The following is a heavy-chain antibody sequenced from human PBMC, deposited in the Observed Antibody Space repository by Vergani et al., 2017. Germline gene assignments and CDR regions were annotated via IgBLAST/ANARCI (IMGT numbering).Heavy chain of an antibody. CDR3: ARDMVGADDYYYGMDV. J-gene: IGHJ6*02. CDR2: ISSRCSTI. Sequence: EVQLVESGGGLVQPGGSLRLSCAASGFTFSSYEMNWVRQAPGKGREGVSYISSRCSTIYYADSVKGRFTISRDNAKNSLYLQMNSLRAEDTAVYYCARDMVGADDYYYGMDVWGQGTTVTVSS. CDR1: GFTFSSYE. V-gene: IGHV3-48*03. D-gene: IGHD3-10*01.